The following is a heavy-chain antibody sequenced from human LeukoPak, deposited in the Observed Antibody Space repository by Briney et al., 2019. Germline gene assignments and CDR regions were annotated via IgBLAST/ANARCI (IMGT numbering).Heavy chain of an antibody. D-gene: IGHD3-10*01. J-gene: IGHJ4*02. CDR1: GYTFTGYY. Sequence: ASGKLCCTAAGYTFTGYYMHWVREAPVQGLVRLGRTIPNSGGTNYAEKFHGRVTMTGDTSISTAYMELSRLRSDDTAVYYCARDGLFIVRGVIIGVFDYWGQGTLVTVSS. V-gene: IGHV1-2*02. CDR2: TIPNSGGT. CDR3: ARDGLFIVRGVIIGVFDY.